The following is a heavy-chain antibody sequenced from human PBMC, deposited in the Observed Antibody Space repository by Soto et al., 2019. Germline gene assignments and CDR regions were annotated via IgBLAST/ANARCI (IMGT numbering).Heavy chain of an antibody. V-gene: IGHV4-30-2*01. CDR1: GGSINSGAYS. CDR3: ARGGSNWYYFDY. J-gene: IGHJ4*02. D-gene: IGHD6-13*01. CDR2: IYHSGST. Sequence: SETLSLTCAVSGGSINSGAYSWNWIRQPPGKGLEWIGYIYHSGSTYYNPSLNSRVTISVDRSKKQFSLKLDSVSAAYTAMYYCARGGSNWYYFDYWGQGTLVTVSS.